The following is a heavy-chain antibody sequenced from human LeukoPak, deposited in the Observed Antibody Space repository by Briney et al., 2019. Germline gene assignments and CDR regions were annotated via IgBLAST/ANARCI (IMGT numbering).Heavy chain of an antibody. CDR3: AREITGIAVAGQHFEP. CDR1: VFTFSDYY. V-gene: IGHV3-11*04. Sequence: PVGSLRLSCAASVFTFSDYYMSWIRQAPGKGLEWVSYISSSGSTIYYADSVKGRFTISRDNAKNSLYLQMYSLRAEDTAVYYCAREITGIAVAGQHFEPWGQGTLVTVSS. D-gene: IGHD6-19*01. CDR2: ISSSGSTI. J-gene: IGHJ5*02.